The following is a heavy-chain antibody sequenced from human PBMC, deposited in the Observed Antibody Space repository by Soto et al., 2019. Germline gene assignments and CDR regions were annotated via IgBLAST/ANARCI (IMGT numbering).Heavy chain of an antibody. J-gene: IGHJ6*02. D-gene: IGHD3-3*01. CDR2: ISAYNGNT. CDR3: ARGTDYGFWSGYSRRYGMDV. Sequence: ASVKVSGKASGYTFTSYGISWVRQAPGQGLEWMGWISAYNGNTNYAQKLQGRVTMTTDTSTSTAYMELRSLRSDDTAVYYCARGTDYGFWSGYSRRYGMDVWGQGTTVTVSS. V-gene: IGHV1-18*01. CDR1: GYTFTSYG.